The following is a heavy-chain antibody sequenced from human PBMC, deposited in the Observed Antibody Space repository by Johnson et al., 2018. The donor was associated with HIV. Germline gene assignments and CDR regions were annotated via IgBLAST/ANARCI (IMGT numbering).Heavy chain of an antibody. Sequence: VLLVESGGGLVQPGGSLRLSCAASGFTFSSYAMNWVRQAPGKGLEWVAIIKKDGSEKYYVASVKGRFTISRDNAKNSLYLQLNSLGADDTAVYFCARDRFGDSDAFDIWGQGTMVTVSS. V-gene: IGHV3-7*01. CDR1: GFTFSSYA. D-gene: IGHD4-17*01. CDR3: ARDRFGDSDAFDI. CDR2: IKKDGSEK. J-gene: IGHJ3*02.